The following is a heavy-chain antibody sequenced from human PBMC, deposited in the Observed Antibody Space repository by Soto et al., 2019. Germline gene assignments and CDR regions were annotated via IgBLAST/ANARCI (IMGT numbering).Heavy chain of an antibody. CDR3: AHRLVSGWYLMAFDI. CDR2: IYWNDEK. CDR1: GFSLSTSGVG. Sequence: SGPTLANPPQTLTLTCTFSGFSLSTSGVGVGWIRQPPGKALEWLALIYWNDEKRYSPSLKSRLTITKDTSKNQVVLTMTNMDPVDTATHYCAHRLVSGWYLMAFDIWGQGTMVTVSS. J-gene: IGHJ3*02. D-gene: IGHD6-19*01. V-gene: IGHV2-5*01.